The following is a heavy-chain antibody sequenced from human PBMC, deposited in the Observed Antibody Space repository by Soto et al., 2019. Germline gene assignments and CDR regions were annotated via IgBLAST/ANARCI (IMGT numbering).Heavy chain of an antibody. D-gene: IGHD3-10*01. CDR2: INPNSGGT. Sequence: ASVKVSCKASGYTFTGYYMHWVRQAPGQGLEWMGWINPNSGGTNYAQKFQGWVTMTRDTSISTAYMELSRLRSDDTAVYYCAREALYGSGSHWFDPWGQGTLVTVSS. CDR3: AREALYGSGSHWFDP. CDR1: GYTFTGYY. J-gene: IGHJ5*02. V-gene: IGHV1-2*04.